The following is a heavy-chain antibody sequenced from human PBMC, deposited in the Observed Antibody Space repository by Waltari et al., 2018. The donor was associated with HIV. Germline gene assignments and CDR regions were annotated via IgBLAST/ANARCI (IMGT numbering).Heavy chain of an antibody. CDR3: ARMGLMVYAIGAFDI. Sequence: EVQLEESGGGLVQPGGSLRLSCAVSGFTFRSYWMSWVRQAPGKGLEWVANIKQDGSEKHYVDSVKGRFTISRDNAKKSLYLQMNNLRAEDTAVYYCARMGLMVYAIGAFDIWGQGTMVTVSS. V-gene: IGHV3-7*01. CDR1: GFTFRSYW. CDR2: IKQDGSEK. J-gene: IGHJ3*02. D-gene: IGHD2-8*01.